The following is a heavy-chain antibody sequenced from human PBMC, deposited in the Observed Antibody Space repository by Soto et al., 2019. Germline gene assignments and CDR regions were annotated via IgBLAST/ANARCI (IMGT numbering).Heavy chain of an antibody. CDR2: ISYDGSNK. Sequence: QVQLVESGGGVVQPGRSLRLSCAASGFTFSSYAMHWVRQAPGKGLEWVAVISYDGSNKYYADSVKGRFTISRDNSKNTLYLQMNSLRAEDTAVYYCARTSSARDYYYYGMDVWGQGTTVTVSS. CDR3: ARTSSARDYYYYGMDV. J-gene: IGHJ6*02. CDR1: GFTFSSYA. D-gene: IGHD6-25*01. V-gene: IGHV3-30-3*01.